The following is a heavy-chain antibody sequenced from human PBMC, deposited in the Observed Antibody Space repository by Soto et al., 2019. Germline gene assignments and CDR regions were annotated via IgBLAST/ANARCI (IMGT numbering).Heavy chain of an antibody. CDR2: IYYSGST. V-gene: IGHV4-59*12. J-gene: IGHJ3*02. Sequence: SETLSLSCTVSGGSISSYYWSWIRQPPGKGLEWIGYIYYSGSTNYNPSLKSRATISVDTSKNQFSLKLRSVTAADTAVYYCARDGNGPDVFDIWGQGTMVTVSS. CDR3: ARDGNGPDVFDI. CDR1: GGSISSYY. D-gene: IGHD2-8*01.